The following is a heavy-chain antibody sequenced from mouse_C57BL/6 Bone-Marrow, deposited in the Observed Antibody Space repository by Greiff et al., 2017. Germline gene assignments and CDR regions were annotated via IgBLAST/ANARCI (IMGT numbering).Heavy chain of an antibody. CDR3: ARSRRDFYAMDY. D-gene: IGHD3-3*01. V-gene: IGHV1-80*01. Sequence: VQLQQSGAELVKPGASVKISCKASGYAFSSYWMNWVKQRPGKGLEWIGQIYPGDGDTNYNGKFKGNATLTADKSSSTAYMQLSSLTSEDSAVYFCARSRRDFYAMDYWGQGTSVTVAS. J-gene: IGHJ4*01. CDR2: IYPGDGDT. CDR1: GYAFSSYW.